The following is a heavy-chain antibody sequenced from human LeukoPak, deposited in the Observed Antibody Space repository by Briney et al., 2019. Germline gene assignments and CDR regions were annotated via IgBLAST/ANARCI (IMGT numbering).Heavy chain of an antibody. CDR3: ARDAILYGSGSPFDY. V-gene: IGHV3-7*01. J-gene: IGHJ4*02. CDR1: GFTFSSYW. Sequence: GGSLRLSCAASGFTFSSYWMSWVRQAPGKGLEWVANIKQDGSEKYYVDSVKGRFTISRDNAKNSLYLQMNSLRAEDTAVYYCARDAILYGSGSPFDYWGQGTLVTVSS. CDR2: IKQDGSEK. D-gene: IGHD3-10*01.